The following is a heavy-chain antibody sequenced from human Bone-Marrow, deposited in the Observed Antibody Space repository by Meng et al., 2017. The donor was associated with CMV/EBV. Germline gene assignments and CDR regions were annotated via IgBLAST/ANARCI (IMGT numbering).Heavy chain of an antibody. Sequence: ASVKVSCKASGYTFTGYYMHWVRQAPGQGLEWMGWINPNSGGTNYAQKFQGRVTMTRDTSISTAYMELSRLRSDGTAVYYCARGLGVTPGYGMDVWGQGTTVTVSS. V-gene: IGHV1-2*02. D-gene: IGHD3-16*01. CDR2: INPNSGGT. CDR3: ARGLGVTPGYGMDV. J-gene: IGHJ6*02. CDR1: GYTFTGYY.